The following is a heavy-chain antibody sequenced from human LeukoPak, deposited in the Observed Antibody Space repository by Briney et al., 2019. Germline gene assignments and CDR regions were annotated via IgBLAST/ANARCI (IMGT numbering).Heavy chain of an antibody. CDR2: IIPILGIA. CDR1: GGTFSSYA. D-gene: IGHD6-19*01. J-gene: IGHJ4*02. V-gene: IGHV1-69*04. CDR3: ARHGVAVARRLDF. Sequence: SVKVSCKASGGTFSSYAISWVRQAPGQGLEWMGRIIPILGIANYAQKFQGRVTITADKSTSTAYMELSSLRSEDTAVYYCARHGVAVARRLDFWGQGTLVTVSS.